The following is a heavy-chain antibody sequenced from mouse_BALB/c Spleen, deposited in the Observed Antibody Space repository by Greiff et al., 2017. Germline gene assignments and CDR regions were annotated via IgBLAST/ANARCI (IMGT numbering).Heavy chain of an antibody. CDR2: ISSGGSYT. J-gene: IGHJ2*01. CDR1: GFTFSSYG. V-gene: IGHV5-6*01. D-gene: IGHD2-4*01. Sequence: EVQLQESGGDLVKPGGSLKLSCAASGFTFSSYGMSWVRQTPDKRLEWVATISSGGSYTYYPDSVKGRFTISRDNAKNTLYLQMSSLKSEDTAMYYCARRGDMITTGLDYWGQGTTLTVSS. CDR3: ARRGDMITTGLDY.